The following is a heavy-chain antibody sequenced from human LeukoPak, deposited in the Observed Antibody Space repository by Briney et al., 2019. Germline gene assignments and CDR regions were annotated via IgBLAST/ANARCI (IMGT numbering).Heavy chain of an antibody. J-gene: IGHJ6*02. D-gene: IGHD1-26*01. CDR1: GYTFTTYG. CDR3: ARDRIVGATLYYYYGMDV. CDR2: ITGYNGAT. Sequence: ASVKVSCKASGYTFTTYGISWVRQAPGQGLEWMGWITGYNGATNYAQKFQGRVTLTTDTSTSTVYMELSSLRSEDTAVYYCARDRIVGATLYYYYGMDVWGQGTTVTVSS. V-gene: IGHV1-18*01.